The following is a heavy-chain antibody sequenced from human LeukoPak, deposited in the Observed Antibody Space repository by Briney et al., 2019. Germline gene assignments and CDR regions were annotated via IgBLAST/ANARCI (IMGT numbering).Heavy chain of an antibody. CDR1: GFTFSDYY. CDR2: ISSSGSTI. V-gene: IGHV3-11*01. D-gene: IGHD3-3*01. CDR3: ARDSYDFWSGYYYGMDV. J-gene: IGHJ6*02. Sequence: GGSLRLSCTASGFTFSDYYMSWIRQAPGKGLEWVSYISSSGSTIYYADSVKGRFTISRDNAKNSLYLQMNSLRAEDTAVYYCARDSYDFWSGYYYGMDVWGQGTTVTVSS.